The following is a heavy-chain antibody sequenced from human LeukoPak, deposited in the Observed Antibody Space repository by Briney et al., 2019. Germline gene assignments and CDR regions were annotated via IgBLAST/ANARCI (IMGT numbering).Heavy chain of an antibody. V-gene: IGHV4-34*01. CDR3: ARDMGGATTIYFDY. J-gene: IGHJ4*02. D-gene: IGHD1-26*01. CDR2: INHSGST. CDR1: GGSFSGYY. Sequence: SETLSLTCAVYGGSFSGYYWSWIRQPPGKGLEWIGEINHSGSTNYNPSLKSRVTISVDTSKNQFSLKLSSVTAADTAVYYCARDMGGATTIYFDYWGQGALVTVSS.